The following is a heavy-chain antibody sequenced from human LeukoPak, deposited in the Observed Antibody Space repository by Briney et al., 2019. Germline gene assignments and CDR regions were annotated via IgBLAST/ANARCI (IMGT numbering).Heavy chain of an antibody. V-gene: IGHV1-69*05. CDR2: IIPIFGTG. J-gene: IGHJ3*02. Sequence: ASVKVSCKASGGTFSSYAISWVRQAPGQGLERMGGIIPIFGTGNYAQKFQGRVTITTDESTSTAYMELSSLRSEDTAVYYWARGWRSCSSTSCFGDAFDIWGQGTMVTVSS. CDR3: ARGWRSCSSTSCFGDAFDI. CDR1: GGTFSSYA. D-gene: IGHD2-2*01.